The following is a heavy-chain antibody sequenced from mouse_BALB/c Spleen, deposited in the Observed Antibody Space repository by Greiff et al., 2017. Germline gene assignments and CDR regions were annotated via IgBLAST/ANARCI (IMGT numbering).Heavy chain of an antibody. D-gene: IGHD2-14*01. J-gene: IGHJ2*01. CDR3: ARTSYRYDGSHFDY. CDR1: GFSLTSYG. V-gene: IGHV2-4-1*01. Sequence: QVHVKQSGPGLVQPSQSLSITCTVSGFSLTSYGVHWVRQSPGKGLEWLGVIWSGGSTDYNAAFISRLSISKDNSKSQVFFKMNSLQADDTAIYYCARTSYRYDGSHFDYWGQGTTLTVSS. CDR2: IWSGGST.